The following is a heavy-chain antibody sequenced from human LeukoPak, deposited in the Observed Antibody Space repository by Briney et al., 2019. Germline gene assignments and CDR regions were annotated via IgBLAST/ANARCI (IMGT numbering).Heavy chain of an antibody. D-gene: IGHD6-13*01. J-gene: IGHJ4*02. CDR1: GYTFTSYG. Sequence: ASVKVSCKASGYTFTSYGISWVRQAPGQGLEWMAWINPYHGRTIYSQKFKARVTLTTDTSTNTAHMELTSLTSDDTAVYFCARDRIAAGVLDFWGQGTLVTVSS. CDR2: INPYHGRT. V-gene: IGHV1-18*01. CDR3: ARDRIAAGVLDF.